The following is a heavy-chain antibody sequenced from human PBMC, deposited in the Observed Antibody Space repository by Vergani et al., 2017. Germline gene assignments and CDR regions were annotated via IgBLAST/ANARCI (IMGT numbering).Heavy chain of an antibody. D-gene: IGHD2-8*01. V-gene: IGHV3-23*01. CDR2: ISGHDHRT. J-gene: IGHJ5*02. CDR3: AKNSLXYCTNGVCYNWFDP. CDR1: GFRFREHG. Sequence: EVQLLESGGGSVQPGESLRLSCVASGFRFREHGMNWVRQAPGKGLEWVSGISGHDHRTLYADSVKGRFIISRDDSKNTLYLQMNSLRAEDTAVYYCAKNSLXYCTNGVCYNWFDPWGQGTLVTVSS.